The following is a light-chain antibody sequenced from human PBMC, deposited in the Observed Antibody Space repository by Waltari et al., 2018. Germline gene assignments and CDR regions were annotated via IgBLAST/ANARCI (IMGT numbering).Light chain of an antibody. CDR1: NSDVGGYNY. CDR2: DVS. Sequence: QSALTQPASVSGSPGQSITISCTGTNSDVGGYNYVSWYQQHPGKAPKIIIYDVSNRPSGGSNRFSGSKSGNTASLTISGLQAEDEADYYCSSYTSNSTCVFGTGTKVTVL. CDR3: SSYTSNSTCV. J-gene: IGLJ1*01. V-gene: IGLV2-14*03.